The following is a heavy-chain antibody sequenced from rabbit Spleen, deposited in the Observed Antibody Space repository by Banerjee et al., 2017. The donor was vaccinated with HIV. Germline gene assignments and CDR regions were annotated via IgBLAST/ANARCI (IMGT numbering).Heavy chain of an antibody. CDR3: ARGDGGAGSGYPYNL. J-gene: IGHJ4*01. D-gene: IGHD8-1*01. CDR2: IYGGSSGIT. CDR1: GFSLSSNYY. Sequence: QEQLEESGGDLVKPGASLTLTCTASGFSLSSNYYMCWVRQAPGKGLEWIACIYGGSSGITWYASWAKGRFTGSKTSSTTVTLQMTSLTAADTATYFCARGDGGAGSGYPYNLWGPGTLVTVS. V-gene: IGHV1S45*01.